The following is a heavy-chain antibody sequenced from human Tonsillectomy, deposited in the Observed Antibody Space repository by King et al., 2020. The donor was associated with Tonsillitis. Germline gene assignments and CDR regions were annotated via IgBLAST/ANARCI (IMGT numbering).Heavy chain of an antibody. V-gene: IGHV3-33*05. D-gene: IGHD2-15*01. Sequence: QLVQSGGGVVQPGRSLRLSCAASGFSFTRYGMHWVRQAPGKGLEWVAVISYDGSNKYYADSVKGRFTISRDNSKNTLFLQMNSLRAEDTAVYYCARDTICSGGSCYSELDYWGQGTLVTVSS. CDR3: ARDTICSGGSCYSELDY. J-gene: IGHJ4*02. CDR1: GFSFTRYG. CDR2: ISYDGSNK.